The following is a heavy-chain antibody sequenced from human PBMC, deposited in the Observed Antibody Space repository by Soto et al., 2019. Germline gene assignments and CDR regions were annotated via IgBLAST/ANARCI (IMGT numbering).Heavy chain of an antibody. CDR1: GYTFTSYA. J-gene: IGHJ6*02. Sequence: QVQLVQSGAEVKKPGASVKVSCKASGYTFTSYAMHWVRQAPGQRLEWMGWINAGNGDTKYSQKFQGRVTITRDTSASTGYMELSSLRSEDTAVYYCARAPSMDGPYYYYGMDVWGQGTTVTVSS. V-gene: IGHV1-3*01. D-gene: IGHD2-2*03. CDR2: INAGNGDT. CDR3: ARAPSMDGPYYYYGMDV.